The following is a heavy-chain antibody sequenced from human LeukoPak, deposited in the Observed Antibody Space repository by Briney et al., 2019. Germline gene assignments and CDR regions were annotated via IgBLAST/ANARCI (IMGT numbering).Heavy chain of an antibody. V-gene: IGHV3-7*03. J-gene: IGHJ6*02. Sequence: GGSLRLSCVASGFTFSKYWVTWVRQAPGKGLAWVANIKQDGSAKYYMDSVKGRFTISRDNSKNTLYLQMNSLRAEDTAVYYCARGAPYYYYGMDVWGQGTTVTVSS. CDR3: ARGAPYYYYGMDV. CDR2: IKQDGSAK. CDR1: GFTFSKYW.